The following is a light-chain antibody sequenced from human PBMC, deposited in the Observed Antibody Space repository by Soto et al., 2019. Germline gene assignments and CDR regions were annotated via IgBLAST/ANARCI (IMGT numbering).Light chain of an antibody. CDR1: QSISSW. CDR3: QQYNSYSS. J-gene: IGKJ4*02. CDR2: KAS. Sequence: DIQMTQSPSTLSSSVGDRVTITCRASQSISSWLAWYQQKPGKAPKLLIYKASSLESGVPSRLSGSGSGTAATVTIRSLQPDDFATYHCQQYNSYSSCAGGTKVDIK. V-gene: IGKV1-5*03.